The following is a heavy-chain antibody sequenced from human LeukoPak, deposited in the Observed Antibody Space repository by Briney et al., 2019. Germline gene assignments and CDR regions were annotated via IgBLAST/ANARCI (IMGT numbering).Heavy chain of an antibody. J-gene: IGHJ1*01. D-gene: IGHD4-11*01. CDR2: IYYSGST. V-gene: IGHV4-59*01. CDR3: AGQYSSYGAEKYFQH. Sequence: PSETLSLTCTVSGGSISSYYWSWIRQPPGKGLEWIGYIYYSGSTNYNPSLKSRVTISVDTSKNQFSLKLSSVTAADTAVYYCAGQYSSYGAEKYFQHWGQGTLVTVSS. CDR1: GGSISSYY.